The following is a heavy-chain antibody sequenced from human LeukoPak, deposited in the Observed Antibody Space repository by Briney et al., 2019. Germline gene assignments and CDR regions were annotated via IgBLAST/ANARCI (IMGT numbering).Heavy chain of an antibody. CDR2: INPNSGGT. V-gene: IGHV1-2*02. CDR1: GYTFTGYY. J-gene: IGHJ4*02. D-gene: IGHD3-3*01. CDR3: ARGDYDFWSGSKGHWVYYFDF. Sequence: ASVKVSCKASGYTFTGYYMHWVRQAPGQGLEWMGWINPNSGGTNYAQKFQGRVTMTRDTSISTAYMELSRLRSDDTAVYYCARGDYDFWSGSKGHWVYYFDFWGQGTLVTVSS.